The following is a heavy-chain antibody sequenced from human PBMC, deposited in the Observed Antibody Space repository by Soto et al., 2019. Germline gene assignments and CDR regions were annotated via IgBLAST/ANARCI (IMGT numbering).Heavy chain of an antibody. V-gene: IGHV5-51*01. CDR2: IHPGDSDT. CDR3: ARRIRAFDI. D-gene: IGHD3-10*01. Sequence: PGESLKISCKGSGYSFTGYWVAWVRQVPGKGLEWMGVIHPGDSDTRYSPSFQGRVTISVDKSAGTAYLQLISLRASDTATYYCARRIRAFDIWGQGTMVTVSS. J-gene: IGHJ3*02. CDR1: GYSFTGYW.